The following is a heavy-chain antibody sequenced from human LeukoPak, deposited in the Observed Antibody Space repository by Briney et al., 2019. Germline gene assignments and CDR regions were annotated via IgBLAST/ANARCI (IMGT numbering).Heavy chain of an antibody. CDR2: INPSGGST. CDR3: AKESTEGDYVLPPETYY. Sequence: ASVKVSCKASGYTFTSYYMHWVRQAPGQGLEWMGIINPSGGSTSYAQKFQGRVTMTRDTSTSTVYMELSSLRSEDTAVYYCAKESTEGDYVLPPETYYWGQGTLVTVSS. V-gene: IGHV1-46*01. CDR1: GYTFTSYY. J-gene: IGHJ4*02. D-gene: IGHD4-17*01.